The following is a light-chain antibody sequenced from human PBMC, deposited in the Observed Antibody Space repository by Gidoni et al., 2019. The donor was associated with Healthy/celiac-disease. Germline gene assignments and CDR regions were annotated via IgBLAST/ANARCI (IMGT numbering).Light chain of an antibody. V-gene: IGLV1-47*01. CDR2: RNN. Sequence: QSVLTQPPSASGTPGQRVTISCSRRSPHIGRNYVYWYQQRPGTAPKLLIYRNNPRPSGVPDRFSGSKSGTSASLAISGLRSEDEADYYCAAWDDSVVFGGGTKLTVL. CDR1: SPHIGRNY. CDR3: AAWDDSVV. J-gene: IGLJ2*01.